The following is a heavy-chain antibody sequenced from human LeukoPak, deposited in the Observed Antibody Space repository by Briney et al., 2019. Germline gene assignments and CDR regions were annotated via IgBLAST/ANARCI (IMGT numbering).Heavy chain of an antibody. CDR1: GYTFTGYY. V-gene: IGHV1-2*02. D-gene: IGHD4-11*01. CDR2: INPNSGGT. Sequence: ASVKVSCKASGYTFTGYYMHWVRQAPGQGLEWMGWINPNSGGTNYAQKFQGRVTMTRDTSISTAYMELSNLRSEDTAVYYCARDVILQGHNWFDPWGQGTLLTVSS. J-gene: IGHJ5*02. CDR3: ARDVILQGHNWFDP.